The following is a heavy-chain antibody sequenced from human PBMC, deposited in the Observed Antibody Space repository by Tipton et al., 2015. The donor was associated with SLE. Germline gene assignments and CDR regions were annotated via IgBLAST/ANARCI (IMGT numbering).Heavy chain of an antibody. CDR1: GFTFSSYA. J-gene: IGHJ3*02. CDR2: ISSNGGST. D-gene: IGHD3-3*01. V-gene: IGHV3-64D*09. CDR3: VKDQESGFYTWLLDAFDI. Sequence: GSLRLSCSASGFTFSSYAMHWVRQAPGKGLEYVSAISSNGGSTYYADSVKGRFTISRDNSKNTLYLQMSSLRAEDTAVYYCVKDQESGFYTWLLDAFDIWGQGTMVTVSS.